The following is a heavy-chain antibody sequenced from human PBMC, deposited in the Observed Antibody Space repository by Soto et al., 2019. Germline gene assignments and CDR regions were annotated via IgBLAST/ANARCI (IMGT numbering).Heavy chain of an antibody. CDR3: AYSTGWYRHDV. J-gene: IGHJ3*01. CDR2: IFHSGDT. CDR1: GDSISNSRW. D-gene: IGHD6-19*01. Sequence: QEQLQESGPGLVKPSGTLSLTCAVSGDSISNSRWWTWVRQPPGKGLEWIGDIFHSGDTNYNPSLKSRVFISVDKSLNQFSLKVSSVTAADTGVYYCAYSTGWYRHDVWGQGTLVTVSS. V-gene: IGHV4-4*02.